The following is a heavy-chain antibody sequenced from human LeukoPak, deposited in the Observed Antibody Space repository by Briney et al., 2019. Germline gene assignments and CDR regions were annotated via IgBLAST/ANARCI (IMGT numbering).Heavy chain of an antibody. D-gene: IGHD6-19*01. CDR2: VYYSGST. J-gene: IGHJ3*02. CDR3: ARLLAVADAFDI. V-gene: IGHV4-39*01. Sequence: SETLSLTCTVSGGSISSSSYYWGWIRQPPGKGLEWIGSVYYSGSTYYNPSLKSRVTISVDTSKNQFSLKLSSVTAADTAVYYCARLLAVADAFDIWGQGTMVTVSS. CDR1: GGSISSSSYY.